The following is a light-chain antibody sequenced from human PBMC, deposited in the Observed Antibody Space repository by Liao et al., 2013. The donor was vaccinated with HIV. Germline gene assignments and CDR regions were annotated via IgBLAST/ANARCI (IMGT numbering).Light chain of an antibody. J-gene: IGLJ2*01. CDR3: QAWDSSTEVV. Sequence: SYELTQPPSVSVAPGKTARITCGGNNIGSKSVHWYQQKPGQAPVLVIYYDSDRPSGIPERFSGSNSGNTATLTISGTQAMDEGDYYCQAWDSSTEVVFGGGTKLTVL. CDR2: YDS. CDR1: NIGSKS. V-gene: IGLV3-21*01.